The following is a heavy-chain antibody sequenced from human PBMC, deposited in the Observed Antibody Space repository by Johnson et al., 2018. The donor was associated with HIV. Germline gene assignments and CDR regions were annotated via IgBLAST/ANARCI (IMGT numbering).Heavy chain of an antibody. CDR3: AKGAGLEPWDVFDI. D-gene: IGHD1-1*01. CDR2: ISSSGSTI. V-gene: IGHV3-11*01. J-gene: IGHJ3*02. Sequence: QVQLLESGVGVVQPGRSLRLSCAASGFTFSDYYMSWIRQAPGKGLEWVSYISSSGSTIYYADSVKGRFTISRDNAKNSLYLQMNSLRAEDTAVYYCAKGAGLEPWDVFDIWGQGTMVTVSS. CDR1: GFTFSDYY.